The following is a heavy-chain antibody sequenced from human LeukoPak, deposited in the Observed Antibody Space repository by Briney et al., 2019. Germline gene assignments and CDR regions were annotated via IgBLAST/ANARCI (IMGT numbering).Heavy chain of an antibody. CDR1: GFTFSSHA. J-gene: IGHJ1*01. CDR2: ISGRGGST. D-gene: IGHD4-11*01. Sequence: GGSLRLSCAASGFTFSSHAMSWVRQAPGKGLEWVSAISGRGGSTYYADSVKGRFTISRDNTKKSLYLQMNSLRAEDTAVYYCARGIRDYNDQLGYFQHWGQGTLVTVSS. CDR3: ARGIRDYNDQLGYFQH. V-gene: IGHV3-23*01.